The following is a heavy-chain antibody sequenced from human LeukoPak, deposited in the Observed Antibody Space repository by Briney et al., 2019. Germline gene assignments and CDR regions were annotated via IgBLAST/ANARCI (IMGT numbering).Heavy chain of an antibody. D-gene: IGHD3-22*01. J-gene: IGHJ4*02. V-gene: IGHV3-23*01. CDR2: ISGSGGST. Sequence: GGSLRLSCAASGFTFSSSAMSWVRQVPGKGLEWVSAISGSGGSTYYADSVKGRFTISRDNSKNTLYLQMNSLRAEDTAVYYCAKVGPYYDSSGYYFDYWGQGTLVTVSS. CDR1: GFTFSSSA. CDR3: AKVGPYYDSSGYYFDY.